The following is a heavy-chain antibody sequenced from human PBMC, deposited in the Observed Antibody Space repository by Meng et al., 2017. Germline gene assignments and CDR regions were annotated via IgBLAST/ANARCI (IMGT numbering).Heavy chain of an antibody. CDR2: TYWDDDR. Sequence: SGPTRVKSTQTLTLTCTVSGFSLSTNGVGLGWIRQPPGKALEWLALTYWDDDRRYSPSLKSSLTITKDTNKNQVVLTMRSMDPVDTGTYYCASRAGPGSGWYNVHWGQGTLVTVSS. J-gene: IGHJ4*02. V-gene: IGHV2-5*02. D-gene: IGHD6-19*01. CDR3: ASRAGPGSGWYNVH. CDR1: GFSLSTNGVG.